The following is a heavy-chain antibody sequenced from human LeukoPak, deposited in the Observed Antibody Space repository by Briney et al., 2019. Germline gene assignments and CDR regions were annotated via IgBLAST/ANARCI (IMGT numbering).Heavy chain of an antibody. D-gene: IGHD3-10*01. CDR3: AREAYGSGSSFDY. CDR1: GGYISSYY. CDR2: IYYSGSS. V-gene: IGHV4-59*01. J-gene: IGHJ4*02. Sequence: SETLSLTCTVSGGYISSYYWSLIRQHAGKGLEWIGYIYYSGSSNYNPSLKSRVTISVDTSKNQFSLKLSSVTAADTAVYYCAREAYGSGSSFDYWGQGTLVTVSS.